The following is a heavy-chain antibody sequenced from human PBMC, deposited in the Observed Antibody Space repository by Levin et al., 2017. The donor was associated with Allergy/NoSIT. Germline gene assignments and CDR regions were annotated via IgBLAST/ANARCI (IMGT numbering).Heavy chain of an antibody. D-gene: IGHD4-17*01. V-gene: IGHV4-59*08. CDR1: GGSISSYY. Sequence: SETLSLTCTVSGGSISSYYWSWIRQPPGKGLEWIGYIYYSGSTNYNPSLKSRVTISVDTSKNQFSLKLSSVTAADTAVYYCARHPQHDYGDYGYFQHWGQGTLVTVSS. CDR3: ARHPQHDYGDYGYFQH. J-gene: IGHJ1*01. CDR2: IYYSGST.